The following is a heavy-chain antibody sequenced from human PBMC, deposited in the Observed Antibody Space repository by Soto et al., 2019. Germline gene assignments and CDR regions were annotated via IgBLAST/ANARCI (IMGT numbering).Heavy chain of an antibody. V-gene: IGHV1-3*01. CDR1: GYTFTSYA. D-gene: IGHD1-26*01. CDR2: INAGNGNT. CDR3: ATPLGGAIRGDYYYYGMDV. J-gene: IGHJ6*02. Sequence: ASVKVSCKASGYTFTSYAMHWVRQAPGQRLEWMGWINAGNGNTKYSQKFQGRVTMTEDTSTDTAYMELSSLRSEDTAVYYCATPLGGAIRGDYYYYGMDVWGQGTTVTVSS.